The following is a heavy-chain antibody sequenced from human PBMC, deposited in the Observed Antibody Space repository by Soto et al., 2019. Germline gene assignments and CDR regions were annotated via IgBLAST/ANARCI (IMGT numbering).Heavy chain of an antibody. Sequence: QVQLVQSGAEVKKPGSSVRVSCKASGGTFSSYAISWVRQAPGQGLEWMGGIIPIFGTANYAQKFQGRVTITADEATSTAYMELSSLRSEDTAVYYCARVVPYSSSSGGAYYYYGMDVWGQGTTVTVSS. CDR2: IIPIFGTA. V-gene: IGHV1-69*01. CDR1: GGTFSSYA. J-gene: IGHJ6*02. D-gene: IGHD6-6*01. CDR3: ARVVPYSSSSGGAYYYYGMDV.